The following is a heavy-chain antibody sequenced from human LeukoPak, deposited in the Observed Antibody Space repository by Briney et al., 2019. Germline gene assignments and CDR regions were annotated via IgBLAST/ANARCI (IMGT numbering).Heavy chain of an antibody. Sequence: ASVTVSFKASGGTFISYAISWVRQAPGKGVEWMGKIIPIFGIANYAQKFQGRVTITADKSTSTAYMELSSLRSEDTAVYYCAPSARSGRTPGWFDPWGQGTLATVSS. CDR2: IIPIFGIA. CDR1: GGTFISYA. D-gene: IGHD6-19*01. J-gene: IGHJ5*02. CDR3: APSARSGRTPGWFDP. V-gene: IGHV1-69*04.